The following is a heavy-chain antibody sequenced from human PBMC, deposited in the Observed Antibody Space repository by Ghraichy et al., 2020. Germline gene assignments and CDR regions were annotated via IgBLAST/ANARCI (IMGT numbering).Heavy chain of an antibody. J-gene: IGHJ3*02. D-gene: IGHD6-13*01. Sequence: LSLTCAASGFTVSSNYMSWVRQAPGKGLEWVSVIYSGGSTYYADSVKGRFTISRDNSKNTLYLQMNSLRAEDTAVYYCARVDSSSWVGFDIWGQGTMVTVSS. V-gene: IGHV3-66*01. CDR2: IYSGGST. CDR3: ARVDSSSWVGFDI. CDR1: GFTVSSNY.